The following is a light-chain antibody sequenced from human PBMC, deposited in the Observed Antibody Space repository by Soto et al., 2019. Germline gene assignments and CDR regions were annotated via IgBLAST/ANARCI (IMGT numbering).Light chain of an antibody. Sequence: QSALTQPASVSGSPGQSITISCTGTSDDIGGYKYVSWYQQHPGIAPKLIIYDVSNRPSGVSNRFSGSKSGNTASLTISGLQAEDEADYYCSSYTSHTTPYVFGTGTKLTVL. CDR1: SDDIGGYKY. J-gene: IGLJ1*01. CDR2: DVS. V-gene: IGLV2-14*01. CDR3: SSYTSHTTPYV.